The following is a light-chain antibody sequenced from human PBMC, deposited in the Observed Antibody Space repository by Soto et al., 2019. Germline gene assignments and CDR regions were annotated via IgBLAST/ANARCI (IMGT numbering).Light chain of an antibody. V-gene: IGLV2-8*01. CDR1: SSYVGAYDY. Sequence: QSALTQPPSASGSPGQSVTISCTGTSSYVGAYDYVCWYQQHPGKAPKLMIYEVNKRPSGVPDRFSGSKSGNTASLTVSGLQAGDEADYYCSSFAANDNVVFGGGTKVTVL. CDR2: EVN. CDR3: SSFAANDNVV. J-gene: IGLJ3*02.